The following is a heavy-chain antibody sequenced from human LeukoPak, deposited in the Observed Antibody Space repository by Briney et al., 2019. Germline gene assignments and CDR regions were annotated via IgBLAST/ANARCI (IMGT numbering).Heavy chain of an antibody. V-gene: IGHV3-7*01. D-gene: IGHD3-3*01. CDR3: ARGYYDFWSGYYLTSFYFEY. J-gene: IGHJ4*02. CDR1: GFTFSSYW. CDR2: IKQDGSEK. Sequence: GGSLRLSCAASGFTFSSYWMSWVRQAPGKGLEWVANIKQDGSEKYYVDSVKGRFTISRDNAKNSLYLQMNSLRAEDTAVYYCARGYYDFWSGYYLTSFYFEYWGQGTLVTVSS.